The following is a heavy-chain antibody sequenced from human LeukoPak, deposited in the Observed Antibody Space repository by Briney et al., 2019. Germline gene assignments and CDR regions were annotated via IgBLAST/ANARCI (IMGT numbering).Heavy chain of an antibody. V-gene: IGHV4-4*07. J-gene: IGHJ4*02. CDR1: DGSITNYY. D-gene: IGHD3-16*01. CDR3: ARLSPKGGGGTFFDY. CDR2: IHSSGNT. Sequence: PSETLSLTCTVSDGSITNYYWSWSRQPAGKGLEWIGRIHSSGNTRYHPSFQSRVTMSVDTSKDQFSLNLSSVTAADTAVYYCARLSPKGGGGTFFDYWGQGTLVTVSS.